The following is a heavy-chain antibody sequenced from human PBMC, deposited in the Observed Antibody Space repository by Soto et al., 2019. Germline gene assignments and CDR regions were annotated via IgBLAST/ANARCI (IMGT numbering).Heavy chain of an antibody. Sequence: SGPTLVNPTQTLTLTCTFSGFSLSTSGMCVSWIRQPPGKALEWLALIDWDDDKYYSTSLKTRLTISKDTSKNQVVLTMTNMDPVDTATYYCARAKGNYYDSSGYYTDAFDIWGQGTMVTVSS. CDR3: ARAKGNYYDSSGYYTDAFDI. V-gene: IGHV2-70*01. CDR2: IDWDDDK. CDR1: GFSLSTSGMC. D-gene: IGHD3-22*01. J-gene: IGHJ3*02.